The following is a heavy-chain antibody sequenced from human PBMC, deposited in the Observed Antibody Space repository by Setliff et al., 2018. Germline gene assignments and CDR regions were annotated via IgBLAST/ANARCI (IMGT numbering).Heavy chain of an antibody. CDR2: ISSSGSTI. V-gene: IGHV3-48*03. D-gene: IGHD3-16*01. Sequence: GGSLRLSCAASGFTFSTYEMNWVRQAPGKGLEWVSYISSSGSTIYYVDSVKGRFTISRDNAKNSLYLQMNSLRAEDTAVYYCAKGGTQDFDYWGQGTLVTVSS. CDR1: GFTFSTYE. J-gene: IGHJ4*02. CDR3: AKGGTQDFDY.